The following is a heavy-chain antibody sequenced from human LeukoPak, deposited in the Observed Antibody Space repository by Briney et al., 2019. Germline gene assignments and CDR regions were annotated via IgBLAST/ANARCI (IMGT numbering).Heavy chain of an antibody. CDR2: IYYTGST. D-gene: IGHD2-2*01. CDR3: ARVRSCSSTNCRNWFDP. CDR1: GGSVSSGNYY. J-gene: IGHJ5*02. V-gene: IGHV4-61*01. Sequence: SETLSLTCTVSGGSVSSGNYYWSWIRQPPGRGPEWIGYIYYTGSTNYNSSLKSRLTMSVDRSTNQFSLKLNSVTAADTAVYCCARVRSCSSTNCRNWFDPWGQGALVTVSS.